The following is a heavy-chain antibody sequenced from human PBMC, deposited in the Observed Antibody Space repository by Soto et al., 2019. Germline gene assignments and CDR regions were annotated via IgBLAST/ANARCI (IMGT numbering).Heavy chain of an antibody. Sequence: SETLSLTCTVSGGSINSYYWSWIRQPPGKGLEWIGYIYHSGSTNYNPSLKSPVTISKDTSKNQFSLKLSSVTAADTAVYYCARYSSGWNNWFDPWGQGTLVTVSS. CDR2: IYHSGST. V-gene: IGHV4-59*01. CDR3: ARYSSGWNNWFDP. CDR1: GGSINSYY. J-gene: IGHJ5*02. D-gene: IGHD6-19*01.